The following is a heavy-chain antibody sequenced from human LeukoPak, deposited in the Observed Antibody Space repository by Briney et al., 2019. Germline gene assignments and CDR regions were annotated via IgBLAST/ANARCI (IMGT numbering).Heavy chain of an antibody. D-gene: IGHD3-10*01. CDR1: GGFMTSYY. CDR3: AREGGYGSGSYYTDY. V-gene: IGHV4-59*01. CDR2: IYYSGST. J-gene: IGHJ4*02. Sequence: PSETLSLTCSVSGGFMTSYYWSWIRQTPVKGLEWIGYIYYSGSTNYNPSLKSRVTISVDTSKNQFSLKLSSVTAADTAVYYCAREGGYGSGSYYTDYWGQGTLVTVSS.